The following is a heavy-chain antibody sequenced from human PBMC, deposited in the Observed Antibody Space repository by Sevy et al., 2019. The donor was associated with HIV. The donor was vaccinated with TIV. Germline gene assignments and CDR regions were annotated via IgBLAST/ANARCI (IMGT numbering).Heavy chain of an antibody. CDR1: GDSVSSNNAA. J-gene: IGHJ6*02. CDR3: ARDGLTYGGMDV. V-gene: IGHV6-1*01. D-gene: IGHD1-20*01. Sequence: SQTLSLTCAISGDSVSSNNAAWNWIRQSPSRGHEWLGRTFYRSNWYNDYAVSMKGRITINPDTSKNQLSLQLTSVTPEDTAVYYCARDGLTYGGMDVWGQGTTVTVSS. CDR2: TFYRSNWYN.